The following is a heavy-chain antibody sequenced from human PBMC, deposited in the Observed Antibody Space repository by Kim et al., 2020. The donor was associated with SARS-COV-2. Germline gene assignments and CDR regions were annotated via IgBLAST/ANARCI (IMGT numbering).Heavy chain of an antibody. CDR3: AKDGPYYYDSSGYDDEYFQH. CDR2: IYSGGSST. Sequence: GGSPRLSCAASGFTFSSYAMSWVRQAPGKGLEWVSVIYSGGSSTYYADSVKGRFTISRDNSKNTLYLQMKSLRAEDTAVYYCAKDGPYYYDSSGYDDEYFQHWGQGTLVTVSS. CDR1: GFTFSSYA. D-gene: IGHD3-22*01. V-gene: IGHV3-23*03. J-gene: IGHJ1*01.